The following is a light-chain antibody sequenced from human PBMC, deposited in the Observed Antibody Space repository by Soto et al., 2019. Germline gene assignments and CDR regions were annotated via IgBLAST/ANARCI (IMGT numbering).Light chain of an antibody. J-gene: IGKJ1*01. CDR1: QSISDT. V-gene: IGKV3-11*01. CDR2: DAS. CDR3: QQRSNWPT. Sequence: EIVLTQSPGTLSLSPGGRATLSCRASQSISDTLAWYQQKPGQAPRLLIYDASNRATGIPARFSGSGSGTDFTLTISSLEPEDFAVYYCQQRSNWPTVGQGTKVDIK.